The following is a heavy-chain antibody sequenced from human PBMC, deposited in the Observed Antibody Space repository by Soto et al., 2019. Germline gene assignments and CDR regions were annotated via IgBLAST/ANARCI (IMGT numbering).Heavy chain of an antibody. CDR2: IYYSGST. V-gene: IGHV4-39*01. CDR1: GGSISSSSYY. CDR3: ARLPEVSRPEVDY. J-gene: IGHJ4*02. Sequence: QLQLQESGPGLVKPSETLSLTCTVSGGSISSSSYYWGWIRQPPGKGLEWIGSIYYSGSTYYNPSLKSRVTISVDTSKNQFSLKLSSVTAADTAVYYCARLPEVSRPEVDYWGQGTLVTVSS.